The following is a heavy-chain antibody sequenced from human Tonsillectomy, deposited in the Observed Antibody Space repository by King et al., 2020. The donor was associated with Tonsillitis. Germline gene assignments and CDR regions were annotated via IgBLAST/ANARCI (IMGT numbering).Heavy chain of an antibody. CDR3: ARILTGYSYGYRYYYYGMDV. V-gene: IGHV2-26*01. CDR2: ILSNYAK. Sequence: TLKESGPVLLKPTETLTLTCTVSGFSLSNDRMGVSGICQPPGKALEWLAHILSNYAKSYSTSLQSRRTISMETSKSQVVLTMTNMDPLDTATYYCARILTGYSYGYRYYYYGMDVWGQGTTVTVSS. D-gene: IGHD5-18*01. CDR1: GFSLSNDRMG. J-gene: IGHJ6*02.